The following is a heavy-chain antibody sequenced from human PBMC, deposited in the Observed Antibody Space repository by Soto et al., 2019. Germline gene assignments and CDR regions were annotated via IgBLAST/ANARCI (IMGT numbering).Heavy chain of an antibody. CDR1: GGSISSYY. J-gene: IGHJ3*02. Sequence: QVQLQESGPGLVKPSETLSLTCTVSGGSISSYYWSWIRQPPGKGLEWIGYIYYSGSTNYNPSLKSRVTRSVDTSKNQFSLKLSSVTAADTAVYYCARGMRWLQRDDAFDIWGQGTMVTVSS. D-gene: IGHD5-12*01. V-gene: IGHV4-59*01. CDR2: IYYSGST. CDR3: ARGMRWLQRDDAFDI.